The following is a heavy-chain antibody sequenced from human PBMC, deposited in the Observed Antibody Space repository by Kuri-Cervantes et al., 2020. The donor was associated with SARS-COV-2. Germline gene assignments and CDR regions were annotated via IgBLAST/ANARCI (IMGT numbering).Heavy chain of an antibody. CDR3: AKDFGTMVQGVIDY. Sequence: SLKISCAASGFTFSSYWMSWVRQAPGKGLEWVSGISWNSGSIGYADSVKGRFTISRDNAKNSLYLQMNSLRAEDTALYYCAKDFGTMVQGVIDYWGQGTLVTVSS. CDR1: GFTFSSYW. D-gene: IGHD3-10*01. J-gene: IGHJ4*02. CDR2: ISWNSGSI. V-gene: IGHV3-9*01.